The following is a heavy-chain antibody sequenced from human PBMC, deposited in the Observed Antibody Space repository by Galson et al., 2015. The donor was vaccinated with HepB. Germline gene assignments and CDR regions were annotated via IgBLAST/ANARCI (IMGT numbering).Heavy chain of an antibody. Sequence: SLRLSCAASGFTFSGYDMHWVRQATGKGLEWVSAIGTAGDTYYPGSVKGRFTISRENAKNSLYLQMNSLRAGDTAVYYCARVFGKLSGMDVWGQGTTVTVSS. J-gene: IGHJ6*02. D-gene: IGHD3-3*01. CDR3: ARVFGKLSGMDV. CDR2: IGTAGDT. V-gene: IGHV3-13*01. CDR1: GFTFSGYD.